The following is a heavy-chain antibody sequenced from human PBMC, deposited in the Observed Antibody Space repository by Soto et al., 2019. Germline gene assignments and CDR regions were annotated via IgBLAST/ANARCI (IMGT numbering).Heavy chain of an antibody. J-gene: IGHJ6*02. D-gene: IGHD3-9*01. Sequence: GGSLRLSCAASGFTFSSYGMHWVRQAPGKGLEWVAVIWYDGSNKYYADSVKGRFTISRDNSKNTLYLQMNSLRAEDTAVYYCARDKDYDILTGYQKTYYYYGMDVWGQGTTVTVSS. CDR3: ARDKDYDILTGYQKTYYYYGMDV. CDR1: GFTFSSYG. V-gene: IGHV3-33*01. CDR2: IWYDGSNK.